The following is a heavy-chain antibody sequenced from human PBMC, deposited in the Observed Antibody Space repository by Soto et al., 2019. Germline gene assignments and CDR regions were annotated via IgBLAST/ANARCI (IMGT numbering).Heavy chain of an antibody. Sequence: GASVKVSCKASGYTFTSYGISWVRQAPGQGLEWMGWISAYNGNTNYAQKLQGRVTMTTDTSTSTAYMELRSLRSDDTAVYYCAREGGRYCSSTSCYWNYYYGMDVWAKGPRSPSP. CDR1: GYTFTSYG. J-gene: IGHJ6*02. V-gene: IGHV1-18*01. D-gene: IGHD2-2*01. CDR3: AREGGRYCSSTSCYWNYYYGMDV. CDR2: ISAYNGNT.